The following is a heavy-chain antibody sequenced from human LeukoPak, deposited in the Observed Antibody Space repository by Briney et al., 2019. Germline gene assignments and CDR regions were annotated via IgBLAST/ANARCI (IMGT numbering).Heavy chain of an antibody. Sequence: ASVKVSCKASGYTFTNYGVSWVRRAPGQGLEWRGWISGYSGKTNYAQKFQGRVTMTTDTSTSTAYMELRSLGSDDTAVYYCARDPGTVGPASGIKWGQGTLVTVSS. V-gene: IGHV1-18*01. D-gene: IGHD3-10*01. J-gene: IGHJ4*02. CDR1: GYTFTNYG. CDR2: ISGYSGKT. CDR3: ARDPGTVGPASGIK.